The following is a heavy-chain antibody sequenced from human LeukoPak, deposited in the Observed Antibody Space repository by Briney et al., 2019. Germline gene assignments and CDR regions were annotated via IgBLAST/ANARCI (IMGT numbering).Heavy chain of an antibody. CDR2: IYTSGST. Sequence: SETLSLTCAVYGGSFSSYYWSWIRQPAGKGLEWIGRIYTSGSTNYNPSLKSRVTMSVDTSKNQFSLKLSSVTAADTAVYYCARDSGLVFGSYYRYMDVWGKGTTVTVSS. CDR1: GGSFSSYY. V-gene: IGHV4-4*07. D-gene: IGHD1-26*01. J-gene: IGHJ6*03. CDR3: ARDSGLVFGSYYRYMDV.